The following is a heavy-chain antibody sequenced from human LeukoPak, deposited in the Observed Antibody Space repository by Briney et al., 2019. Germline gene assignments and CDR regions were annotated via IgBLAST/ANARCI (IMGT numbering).Heavy chain of an antibody. D-gene: IGHD5-12*01. CDR2: ISGSGDST. Sequence: GGSLRLSCAASGFTFSNYAMTWVRQAPGKGVEWVSGISGSGDSTYYADSVKGRFTISRDNSRRTLYLQMNNLRAEDTAVYYCARWLRRPIDYWGQGTLVTVSS. CDR3: ARWLRRPIDY. V-gene: IGHV3-23*01. CDR1: GFTFSNYA. J-gene: IGHJ4*02.